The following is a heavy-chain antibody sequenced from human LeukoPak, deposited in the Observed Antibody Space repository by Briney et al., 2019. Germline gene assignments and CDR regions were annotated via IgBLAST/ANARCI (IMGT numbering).Heavy chain of an antibody. J-gene: IGHJ6*03. CDR3: ARAGDYGDRNYPFYYYYYYMDV. Sequence: ASVKVSCKASGYTFTSYVINWVRQATGQGLEWMGWMNPNSGNTGYAQKFQGRVTITRNTSISTAYMELSSLRSEDTAVYYCARAGDYGDRNYPFYYYYYYMDVWGKGTTVTVSS. V-gene: IGHV1-8*03. CDR2: MNPNSGNT. CDR1: GYTFTSYV. D-gene: IGHD4-17*01.